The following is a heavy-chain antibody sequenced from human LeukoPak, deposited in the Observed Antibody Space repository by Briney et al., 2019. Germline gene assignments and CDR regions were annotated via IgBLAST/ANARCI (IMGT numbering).Heavy chain of an antibody. Sequence: PGGSLRLSCAASGFTFSSYGMHWVLQAPGKGLEWVAVISYDGSNKYYADSVKGRFTISRDNSKNTLYLQMNSLRAEDTAVYYCAKFNGGSYRGGNYYYYYMDVWGKGTTVTVSS. D-gene: IGHD1-26*01. CDR1: GFTFSSYG. J-gene: IGHJ6*03. CDR2: ISYDGSNK. V-gene: IGHV3-30*18. CDR3: AKFNGGSYRGGNYYYYYMDV.